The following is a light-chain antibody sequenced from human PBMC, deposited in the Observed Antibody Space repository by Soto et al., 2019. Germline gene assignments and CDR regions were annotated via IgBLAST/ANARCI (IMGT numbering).Light chain of an antibody. CDR1: QSVNSN. CDR2: GAS. Sequence: ETVMTQSPATLSVSPGERATLSCWASQSVNSNLAWYQQELGQAPRVLIYGASTRALDTPARFAGSGSGTEFTLTISSLQSEDFAVYFCQQYNDWPITFGQGTRLEIK. J-gene: IGKJ5*01. CDR3: QQYNDWPIT. V-gene: IGKV3-15*01.